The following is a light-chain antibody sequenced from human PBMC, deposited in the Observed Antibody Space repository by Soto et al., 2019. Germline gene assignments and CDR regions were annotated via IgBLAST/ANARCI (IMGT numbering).Light chain of an antibody. V-gene: IGLV1-40*01. CDR2: GNS. CDR1: SSNIGAGYD. CDR3: QSYDNSLSGSGV. Sequence: SVLAQPPSVSGAPGQRVTISCTGSSSNIGAGYDVHRYQHVPGTAPRLLIFGNSNRPSGVPDRFSGSKSGPSAFLAITGLQAEDEADYYCQSYDNSLSGSGVFGTGTKVTVL. J-gene: IGLJ1*01.